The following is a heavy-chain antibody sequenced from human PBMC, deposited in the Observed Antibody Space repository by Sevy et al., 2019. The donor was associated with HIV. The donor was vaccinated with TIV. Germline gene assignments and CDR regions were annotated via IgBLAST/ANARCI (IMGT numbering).Heavy chain of an antibody. V-gene: IGHV4-34*01. Sequence: SETLSLTCAVYGRSFSGYYWSWIRQPPGKGLEWIGEINHSGSTNYNPSLKSRVTISVDTSKNQFSLKLSSVTAADTAVYYCARGHYYDSSGYGSGSSWFDPWGQGTLVTVSS. J-gene: IGHJ5*02. D-gene: IGHD3-22*01. CDR2: INHSGST. CDR1: GRSFSGYY. CDR3: ARGHYYDSSGYGSGSSWFDP.